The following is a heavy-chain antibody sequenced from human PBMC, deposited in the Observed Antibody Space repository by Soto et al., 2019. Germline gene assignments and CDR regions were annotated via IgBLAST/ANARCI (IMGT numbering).Heavy chain of an antibody. V-gene: IGHV4-39*01. CDR2: IYYSGST. J-gene: IGHJ4*02. CDR1: GGSISSSSYY. CDR3: AGGQASIFGVVDY. Sequence: SETLSLTCTVSGGSISSSSYYWGWIRQPPGKGLEWIGSIYYSGSTYYNPSLKSRVTISVDTSKNQFSLKLSSVTAADTAVYYCAGGQASIFGVVDYWGQGTLVTVSS. D-gene: IGHD3-3*01.